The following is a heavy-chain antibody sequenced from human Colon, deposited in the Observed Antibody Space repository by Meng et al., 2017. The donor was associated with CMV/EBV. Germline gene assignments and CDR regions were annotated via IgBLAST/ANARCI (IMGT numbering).Heavy chain of an antibody. D-gene: IGHD3-16*01. CDR3: ANSLGAGA. CDR2: INTNTGSP. Sequence: SLPLSCPASGSTFPNYHMHWVRQAPGQRLEWMGWINTNTGSPTYAQGLTGRFAFSLDTSVNTAFLQINKLQAEDTAMYYCANSLGAGAWGQGTLVTVSS. CDR1: GSTFPNYH. V-gene: IGHV7-4-1*02. J-gene: IGHJ5*02.